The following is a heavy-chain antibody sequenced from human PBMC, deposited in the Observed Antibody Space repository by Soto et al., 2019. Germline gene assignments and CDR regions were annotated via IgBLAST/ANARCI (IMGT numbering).Heavy chain of an antibody. CDR1: GYTFTSYA. Sequence: ASVKVSCKASGYTFTSYAMHWVRQAPGQGLEWMGWISAYNGNTNYAQKLQGRVTMTTDTSTSTAYMELRSLRSDDTAVYYCARESSSSCHDDWGQGTRVTVSS. CDR2: ISAYNGNT. D-gene: IGHD6-13*01. J-gene: IGHJ4*02. V-gene: IGHV1-18*01. CDR3: ARESSSSCHDD.